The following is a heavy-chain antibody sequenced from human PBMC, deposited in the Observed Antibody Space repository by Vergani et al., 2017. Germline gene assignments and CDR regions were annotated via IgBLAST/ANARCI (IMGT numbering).Heavy chain of an antibody. CDR3: ARGDYGILTGYRY. D-gene: IGHD3-9*01. V-gene: IGHV1-46*03. CDR2: INASGGHT. CDR1: GYTFSNYY. Sequence: QVQVVQSGAEVKKSGASVKVSCKTSGYTFSNYYMHWVRQAPGQGLEWMGIINASGGHTNYAQKFQGRVTMTRDTSTSTVYMELSSLRSEDTAIYYCARGDYGILTGYRYWGQGALVTDSA. J-gene: IGHJ4*02.